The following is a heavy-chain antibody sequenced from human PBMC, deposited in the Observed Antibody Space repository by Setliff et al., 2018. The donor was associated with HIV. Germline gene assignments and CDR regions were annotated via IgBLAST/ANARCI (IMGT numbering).Heavy chain of an antibody. Sequence: ASVKVSCKASGYIFNSYEMHWVRQAPGQGLEWMGIINPSGSITSHAQKLQGRVTMTRDTATSTAYMELMKLTPDDTAVYYCARGWELNVWGQGTPVTVSS. J-gene: IGHJ4*02. D-gene: IGHD1-26*01. V-gene: IGHV1-46*02. CDR2: INPSGSIT. CDR1: GYIFNSYE. CDR3: ARGWELNV.